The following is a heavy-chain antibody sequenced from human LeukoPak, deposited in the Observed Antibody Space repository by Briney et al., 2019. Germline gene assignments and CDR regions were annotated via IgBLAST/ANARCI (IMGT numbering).Heavy chain of an antibody. CDR1: GGTFSSYA. J-gene: IGHJ5*02. CDR2: IIPIFGTA. Sequence: SVKVSCKASGGTFSSYAISWVRQAPGQGLEWMGGIIPIFGTANYAQKFQGRVTITADESTSTAYVELSSLRSEDTAVYYCARGEIVVTANWFDPWGQGTLVTVSS. V-gene: IGHV1-69*01. CDR3: ARGEIVVTANWFDP. D-gene: IGHD3-22*01.